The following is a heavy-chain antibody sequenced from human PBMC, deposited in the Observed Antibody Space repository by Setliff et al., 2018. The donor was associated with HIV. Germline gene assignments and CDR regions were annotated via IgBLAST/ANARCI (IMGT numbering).Heavy chain of an antibody. CDR3: ARDRGISGSLGYYYYYMDV. CDR2: INPNSGGT. J-gene: IGHJ6*03. D-gene: IGHD3-10*01. V-gene: IGHV1-2*06. CDR1: GHTFTNYD. Sequence: ASVKVSCKPSGHTFTNYDIHWMRRATGQGLEWMGRINPNSGGTNYAQKFRGRVTMTRDTSISTVYMELRSLRSDDTAVYYCARDRGISGSLGYYYYYMDVWGKGTTVTVSS.